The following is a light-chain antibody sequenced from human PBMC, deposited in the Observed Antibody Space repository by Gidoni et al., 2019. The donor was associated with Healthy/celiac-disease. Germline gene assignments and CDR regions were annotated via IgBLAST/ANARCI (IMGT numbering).Light chain of an antibody. CDR2: DAS. V-gene: IGKV3-11*01. Sequence: EIVLTQSPATLSLSPGERATLSCRASQSVSSYLAWYQQKPGQAPRLLIYDASNRATGIPARFSGSGSGTDFTLPISSLEPEYFAVYYCQQRSNWYTFXXXTKLEIK. CDR3: QQRSNWYT. J-gene: IGKJ2*01. CDR1: QSVSSY.